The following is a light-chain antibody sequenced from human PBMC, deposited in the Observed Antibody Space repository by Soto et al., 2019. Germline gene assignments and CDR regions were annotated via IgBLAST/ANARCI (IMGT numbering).Light chain of an antibody. J-gene: IGLJ2*01. CDR2: EVT. Sequence: QSVLTQPASVSGSPGQSITISCAGGGSDIGANNLVSWYQQHPGTVPRLLIFEVTKWPTGISSRFSGSKSGNTASLTISGLRAEDEADYHCCSYAGSRTFTFGGGTQLTVL. CDR1: GSDIGANNL. CDR3: CSYAGSRTFT. V-gene: IGLV2-23*02.